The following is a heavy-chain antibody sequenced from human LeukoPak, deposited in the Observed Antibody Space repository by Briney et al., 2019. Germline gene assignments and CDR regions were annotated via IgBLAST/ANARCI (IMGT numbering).Heavy chain of an antibody. CDR2: IYYSGGT. D-gene: IGHD5-24*01. J-gene: IGHJ4*02. CDR1: GGSISSSSYY. V-gene: IGHV4-39*07. Sequence: SETLSLTCTVSGGSISSSSYYWGWIRQPPGKGLEWIGSIYYSGGTYYNPSLKSRVTISVDTSKNQFSLKLSSVTAADTAVYYCASRRDGNPFDYWGQGTLVTVSS. CDR3: ASRRDGNPFDY.